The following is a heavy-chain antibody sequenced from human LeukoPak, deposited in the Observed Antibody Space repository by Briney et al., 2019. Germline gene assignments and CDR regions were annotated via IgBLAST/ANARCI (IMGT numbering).Heavy chain of an antibody. Sequence: PSETLSLTCTVSGGSISSYYWSWIRQPPGEGLEWIGYIYYSGSTNYNPSLKSRVTISVDTSKNQFSLKLSSVTAADTAVYYCASSVVVTSNDWYFDLWGRGTLVTVSS. D-gene: IGHD2-21*02. V-gene: IGHV4-59*08. J-gene: IGHJ2*01. CDR1: GGSISSYY. CDR3: ASSVVVTSNDWYFDL. CDR2: IYYSGST.